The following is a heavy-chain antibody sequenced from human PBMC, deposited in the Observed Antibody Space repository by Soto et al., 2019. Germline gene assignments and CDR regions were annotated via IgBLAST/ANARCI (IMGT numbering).Heavy chain of an antibody. V-gene: IGHV3-21*01. J-gene: IGHJ6*02. Sequence: GGSLRLSCAASGFTFSSYSMNWVRQAPGKGLEWVSSISSSSSYIYYAGSVKGRFTISRDNAKNSLYLQMNSLRAEDTAVYYCARDVLRYMDVWGQGTTVTVSS. CDR3: ARDVLRYMDV. D-gene: IGHD2-8*01. CDR2: ISSSSSYI. CDR1: GFTFSSYS.